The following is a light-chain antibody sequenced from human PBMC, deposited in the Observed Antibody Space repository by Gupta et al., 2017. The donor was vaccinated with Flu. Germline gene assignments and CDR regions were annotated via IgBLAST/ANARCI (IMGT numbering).Light chain of an antibody. V-gene: IGLV2-14*01. CDR1: SNDVGGYSY. Sequence: QSALTQPASVSGSPGQSSTISCTGTSNDVGGYSYVSWYQQRPGKAPKLIIYEVTNRPSGVSNRFSGSKSGNTASLTISGRQAEDEADYYCSSYTSSTTPVFGGGTELTVL. J-gene: IGLJ3*02. CDR2: EVT. CDR3: SSYTSSTTPV.